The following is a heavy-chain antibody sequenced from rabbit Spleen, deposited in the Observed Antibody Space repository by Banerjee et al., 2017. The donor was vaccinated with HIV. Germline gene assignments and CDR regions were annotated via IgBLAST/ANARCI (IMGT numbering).Heavy chain of an antibody. CDR1: GFTLSNYY. Sequence: QSLEESGGDLVKPGASLPLTCTASGFTLSNYYMCWVRQAPGKGLEWIACMDAGYSGVTYYASWAKGRFTISSHNAQNTLYLQLNSLTAADTATYFCARDLVAVIGWNFNLWGPGTLVTVS. D-gene: IGHD1-1*01. J-gene: IGHJ4*01. V-gene: IGHV1S40*01. CDR2: MDAGYSGVT. CDR3: ARDLVAVIGWNFNL.